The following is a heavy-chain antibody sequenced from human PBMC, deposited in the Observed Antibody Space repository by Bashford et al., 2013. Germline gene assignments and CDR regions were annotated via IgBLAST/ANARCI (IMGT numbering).Heavy chain of an antibody. D-gene: IGHD6-19*01. J-gene: IGHJ4*02. CDR2: IDPSDSYT. V-gene: IGHV5-10-1*01. Sequence: WVRQMPGKGLEWMGRIDPSDSYTNYSPSFQGHVTIAADKSTSTAYLQWASLKASDSAIYYCARHGFGTGGWYFYWGQGTLVTVSS. CDR3: ARHGFGTGGWYFY.